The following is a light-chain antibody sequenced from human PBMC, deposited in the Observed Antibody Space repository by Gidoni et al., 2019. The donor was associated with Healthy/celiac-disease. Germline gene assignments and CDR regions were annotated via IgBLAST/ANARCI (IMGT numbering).Light chain of an antibody. Sequence: DIQMTQSPSSLSASVGDRVTITCRASQRISSYLNWYTQKPGKAPKLLIYAASSLQSGVPSRFSGSGSWTDFTLTISSLQPEDFATYYCQQSYSTPWTFGQGTKVEIK. CDR3: QQSYSTPWT. CDR2: AAS. CDR1: QRISSY. V-gene: IGKV1-39*01. J-gene: IGKJ1*01.